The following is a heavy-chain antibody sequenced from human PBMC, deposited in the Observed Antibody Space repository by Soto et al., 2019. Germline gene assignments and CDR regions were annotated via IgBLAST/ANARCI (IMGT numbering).Heavy chain of an antibody. V-gene: IGHV3-30*18. J-gene: IGHJ6*03. CDR2: ISYDGSNK. Sequence: GGSLRLSCAASGFTFSSYGMHWVRQAPGKGLEWVAVISYDGSNKYYADSVKGRFTISRDNSKNTLYLQMNSLRAEDTAVYYCAKDNGDYPGSDYYMDVWGKGTTVTVSS. CDR1: GFTFSSYG. CDR3: AKDNGDYPGSDYYMDV. D-gene: IGHD4-17*01.